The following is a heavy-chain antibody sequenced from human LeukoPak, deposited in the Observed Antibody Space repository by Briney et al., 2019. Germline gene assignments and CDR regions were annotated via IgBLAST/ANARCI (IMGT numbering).Heavy chain of an antibody. CDR1: GGTFSRKV. CDR2: IMPIFGTP. J-gene: IGHJ4*02. CDR3: ASQERLRPAAMGGGYYFQY. V-gene: IGHV1-69*13. D-gene: IGHD2-2*01. Sequence: SVKVSCKASGGTFSRKVISWVRQAPGQGLEWVGGIMPIFGTPNYEPKFQGRVTITADESTNTASMELSSLRSEDTAVYYCASQERLRPAAMGGGYYFQYWGQGTLVTVSA.